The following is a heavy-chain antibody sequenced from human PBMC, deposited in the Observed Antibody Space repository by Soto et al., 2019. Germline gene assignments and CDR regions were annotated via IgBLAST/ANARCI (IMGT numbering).Heavy chain of an antibody. CDR3: ARSHITMISIGGFDP. J-gene: IGHJ5*02. CDR1: GYTFTGYG. Sequence: ASVKVSCKASGYTFTGYGISWVRQAPGQGLEWMGWISAYNGNTNYAQKLQGRVTMTTDTSTSTAYMELRSLRSDDTAVYYCARSHITMISIGGFDPWGQGTLVTVSS. D-gene: IGHD3-22*01. V-gene: IGHV1-18*01. CDR2: ISAYNGNT.